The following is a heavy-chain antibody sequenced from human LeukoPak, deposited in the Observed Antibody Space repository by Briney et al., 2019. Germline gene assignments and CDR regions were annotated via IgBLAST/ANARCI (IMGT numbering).Heavy chain of an antibody. CDR1: GYTFTGYY. D-gene: IGHD6-19*01. CDR3: ATDSSGWRTDAFDI. V-gene: IGHV1-2*02. CDR2: INPNSGGT. J-gene: IGHJ3*02. Sequence: EASVKVSCKASGYTFTGYYMHWVRQAPGQGLEWMGWINPNSGGTNHAQKFQGRVTMTRDTSISTAYMELSRLRSDDTAVYYCATDSSGWRTDAFDIWGQGTMVTVSS.